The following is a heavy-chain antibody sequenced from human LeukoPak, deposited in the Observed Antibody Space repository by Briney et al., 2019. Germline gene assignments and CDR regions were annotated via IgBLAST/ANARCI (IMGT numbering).Heavy chain of an antibody. Sequence: LRLSCAAAGCKFGPNAMRWSRQAPRKRLEWVSGIGGDGRSFYTDSVKGRFTISRDNSKNALFLQMSSLTAEDTAIYYCAKDLHYWSGIDYWGQGTLVTVS. D-gene: IGHD3-3*02. J-gene: IGHJ4*02. CDR3: AKDLHYWSGIDY. V-gene: IGHV3-23*01. CDR2: IGGDGRS. CDR1: GCKFGPNA.